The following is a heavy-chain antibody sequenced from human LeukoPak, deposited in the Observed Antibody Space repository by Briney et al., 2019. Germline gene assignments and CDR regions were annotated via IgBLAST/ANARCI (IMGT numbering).Heavy chain of an antibody. D-gene: IGHD6-6*01. V-gene: IGHV3-66*01. Sequence: GGSLRLSCAASGVAVGNNYMNWVRQAPGKGLEWVSLIYSGGSTHYADSVKGRFTISRDNSKNTLYLQMNSLRVDDTAVYYCARDPPAVAANTYGWGQGTLVTVSS. CDR2: IYSGGST. J-gene: IGHJ4*02. CDR1: GVAVGNNY. CDR3: ARDPPAVAANTYG.